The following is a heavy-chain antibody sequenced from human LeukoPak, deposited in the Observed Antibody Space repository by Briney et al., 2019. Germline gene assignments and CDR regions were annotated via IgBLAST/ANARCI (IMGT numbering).Heavy chain of an antibody. CDR1: GFTFSSYW. D-gene: IGHD2-15*01. CDR2: INRDGSEK. V-gene: IGHV3-7*01. Sequence: GGSLRLSCEVSGFTFSSYWMSWVRQAPGKGLEWVANINRDGSEKYYVGSVKGRFTISRDNAKNSLSLQMNSLRAEDTAVYYCARNLGYCSGGSCGDWGQGTLVTVSS. J-gene: IGHJ4*02. CDR3: ARNLGYCSGGSCGD.